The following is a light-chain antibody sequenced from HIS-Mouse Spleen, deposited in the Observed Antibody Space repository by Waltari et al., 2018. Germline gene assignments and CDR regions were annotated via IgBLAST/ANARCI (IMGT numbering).Light chain of an antibody. V-gene: IGKV1-8*01. Sequence: AIRMTQSPSSLSASTGHSVTITCRASQGISSYLAWYQQKPGTAPKPLIYAASTLQSGVPSRVSGSGSGTDFTLTISCLQSEDFATYYWQQYYSYPYTFGQGTKLEIK. CDR1: QGISSY. CDR2: AAS. CDR3: QQYYSYPYT. J-gene: IGKJ2*01.